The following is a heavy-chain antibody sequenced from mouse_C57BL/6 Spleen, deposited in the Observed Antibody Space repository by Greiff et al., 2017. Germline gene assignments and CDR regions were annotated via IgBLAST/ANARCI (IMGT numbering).Heavy chain of an antibody. CDR3: ASRPTMDY. D-gene: IGHD6-5*01. CDR1: GYTFTDYY. CDR2: INPNNGGT. J-gene: IGHJ4*01. V-gene: IGHV1-26*01. Sequence: EVQLQQFGPELVKPGASVKISCKASGYTFTDYYMNWVKQSHGKSLEWIGDINPNNGGTSYNQKFKGKATLTVDKSSSTAYMELRSLTSEDSAVYYCASRPTMDYWGQGTSVTVSS.